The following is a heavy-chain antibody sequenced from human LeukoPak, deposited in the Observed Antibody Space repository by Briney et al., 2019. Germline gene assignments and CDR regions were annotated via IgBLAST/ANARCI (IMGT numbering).Heavy chain of an antibody. D-gene: IGHD6-19*01. Sequence: PGGSLRLSCAAAGFTFSSYAMGWVRQAPGKGLEWVSAISGSGGSTYYADSVKGRFTISRDNSKNTLYLQMNSLRAEDTAVYYCAKGLIAVAGPFDYWGQGTLVTVSS. CDR2: ISGSGGST. J-gene: IGHJ4*02. CDR1: GFTFSSYA. V-gene: IGHV3-23*01. CDR3: AKGLIAVAGPFDY.